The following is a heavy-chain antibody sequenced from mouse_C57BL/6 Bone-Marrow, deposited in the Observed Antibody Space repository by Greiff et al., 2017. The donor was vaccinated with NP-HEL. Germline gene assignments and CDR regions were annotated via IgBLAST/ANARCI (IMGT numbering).Heavy chain of an antibody. J-gene: IGHJ4*01. D-gene: IGHD2-10*01. CDR1: GYTFTSYG. CDR2: IYPRSGNN. CDR3: ARPLPGAMDY. Sequence: QVQLQQSGAELARPGASVKLSCKASGYTFTSYGISWVKQRNGQGLEWIGEIYPRSGNNYYNEKFKGKATLTADKSSSTAYMDLRSLTSEDSAVYFCARPLPGAMDYWGQGTSVTVSS. V-gene: IGHV1-81*01.